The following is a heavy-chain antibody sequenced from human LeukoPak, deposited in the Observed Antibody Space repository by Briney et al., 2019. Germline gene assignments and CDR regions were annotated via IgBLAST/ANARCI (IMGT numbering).Heavy chain of an antibody. V-gene: IGHV3-48*04. Sequence: GGPLRLSCAASGFTFSSYGMHWVRQAPGKGLEWVAYISSSGSTIYYADSVKGRFTISRDNAKNSLYLQMNSLRAEDTAVYYCAELGITMIGGVWGKGTTVTISS. CDR1: GFTFSSYG. CDR3: AELGITMIGGV. D-gene: IGHD3-10*02. CDR2: ISSSGSTI. J-gene: IGHJ6*04.